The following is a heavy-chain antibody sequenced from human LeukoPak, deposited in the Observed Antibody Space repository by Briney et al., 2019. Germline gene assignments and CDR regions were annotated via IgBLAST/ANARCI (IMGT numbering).Heavy chain of an antibody. V-gene: IGHV4-39*07. J-gene: IGHJ5*01. CDR2: IYYSGIT. CDR1: GGSISSSIYY. CDR3: ARDPKSAVAADWFDP. Sequence: SETLSLTCIVSGGSISSSIYYWGWIRQPPGNGLEWIGSIYYSGITYYNPSLKSRVTISIDTSNNQFSLTLSSVTAADTAFYYCARDPKSAVAADWFDPWGQGTLVTVSS. D-gene: IGHD6-19*01.